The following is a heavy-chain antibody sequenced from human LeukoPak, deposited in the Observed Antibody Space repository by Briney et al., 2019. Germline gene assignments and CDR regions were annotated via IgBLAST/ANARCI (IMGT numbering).Heavy chain of an antibody. Sequence: PSETLSLTCAVYGGSFSGYYWSWIRQPPGKGLEWIGEINHSGSNNYNPSLKSRVTISMDTSKNQLSLSLRSVTAADTAVYYCAGYDHTNYLAHWGQGTLVTVSS. CDR2: INHSGSN. CDR3: AGYDHTNYLAH. J-gene: IGHJ4*02. CDR1: GGSFSGYY. D-gene: IGHD4-11*01. V-gene: IGHV4-34*01.